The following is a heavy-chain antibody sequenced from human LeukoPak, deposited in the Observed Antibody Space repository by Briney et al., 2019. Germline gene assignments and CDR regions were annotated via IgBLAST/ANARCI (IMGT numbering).Heavy chain of an antibody. CDR1: GYTFTSYG. J-gene: IGHJ4*02. CDR2: ISAYNGNT. V-gene: IGHV1-18*01. CDR3: ARAPSGYCSGGSCYSSPDY. D-gene: IGHD2-15*01. Sequence: ASVKVSCKASGYTFTSYGISWVRQAPGQGLEWMGWISAYNGNTNYAQKLQGRVTMTTDTSTSAAYMELRSLRSDDTAVYYCARAPSGYCSGGSCYSSPDYWGQGTLVTVPS.